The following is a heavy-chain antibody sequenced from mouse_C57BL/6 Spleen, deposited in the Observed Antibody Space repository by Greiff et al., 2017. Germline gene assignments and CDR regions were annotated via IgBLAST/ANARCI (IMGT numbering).Heavy chain of an antibody. J-gene: IGHJ4*01. D-gene: IGHD1-1*01. CDR3: ARYRGSSYDYAMDY. CDR1: GFTFTDYY. Sequence: EVKLQESGGGLVQPGGSLSLSCAASGFTFTDYYMSWFSQPPGKALEWLGFIRNKANGYTTEYSASVKGRCTISRDNSQSILYLQMNALRAEDSATYYCARYRGSSYDYAMDYWGQGTSVTVSS. CDR2: IRNKANGYTT. V-gene: IGHV7-3*01.